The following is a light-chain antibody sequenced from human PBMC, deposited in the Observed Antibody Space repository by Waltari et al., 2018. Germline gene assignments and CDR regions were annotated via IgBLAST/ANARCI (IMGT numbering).Light chain of an antibody. CDR2: KAS. J-gene: IGKJ2*02. V-gene: IGKV1-5*03. CDR3: QQYFSGCT. CDR1: QSIVSW. Sequence: DIQLTQSPSTLSAHAADRVPITCLASQSIVSWVAWYQQKPGKAPKLLIDKASSLQSGVPSTFSGSGSGTDFTLTISSLQPDDFATYYCQQYFSGCTFGQGTNLEIK.